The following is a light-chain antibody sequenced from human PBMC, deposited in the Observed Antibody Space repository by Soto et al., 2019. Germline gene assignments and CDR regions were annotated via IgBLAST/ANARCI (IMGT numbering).Light chain of an antibody. CDR1: QSVSSNN. CDR2: GAS. Sequence: DIVLTQSPATLSLSPGERATLSCRASQSVSSNNLAWYQQRPGQAPRVVIYGASTRATGIPERFSGSGSGTDFTLTISRLEPEDFAVYYCQQYGRSPFTFGPGTKVDIK. CDR3: QQYGRSPFT. J-gene: IGKJ3*01. V-gene: IGKV3-20*01.